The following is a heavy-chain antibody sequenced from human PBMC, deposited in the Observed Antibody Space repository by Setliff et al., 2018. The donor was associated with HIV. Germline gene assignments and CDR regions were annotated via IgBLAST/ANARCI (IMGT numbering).Heavy chain of an antibody. V-gene: IGHV1-24*01. CDR3: ATDQWLLGGSYSDY. D-gene: IGHD6-19*01. J-gene: IGHJ4*02. Sequence: ASVKVSCKVSGYSLIDLSMHWVRQTPGKGLEWMGRVNRENVGTIYSPNFQDRVTMTEDASTDTAYMELSSLTSEDTAIYFCATDQWLLGGSYSDYWGQGTLVTVSS. CDR2: VNRENVGT. CDR1: GYSLIDLS.